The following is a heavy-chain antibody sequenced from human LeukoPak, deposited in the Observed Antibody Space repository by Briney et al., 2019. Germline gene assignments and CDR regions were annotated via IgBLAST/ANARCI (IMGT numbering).Heavy chain of an antibody. D-gene: IGHD2-21*02. J-gene: IGHJ5*02. CDR1: GFTFSSYG. CDR2: ISYDGSNK. Sequence: PGGSLRLSCAASGFTFSSYGIHWVRQAPGKGLEWVAVISYDGSNKYYADSVKGRFTISRDNSKNTLYLQMNSLRAEDTAVYYCAKDGSREDYYYPSEPNWFDPWGQGTLVTVSS. V-gene: IGHV3-30*18. CDR3: AKDGSREDYYYPSEPNWFDP.